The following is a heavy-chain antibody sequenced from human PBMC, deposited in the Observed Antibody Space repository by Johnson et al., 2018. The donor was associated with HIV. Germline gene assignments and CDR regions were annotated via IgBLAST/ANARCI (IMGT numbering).Heavy chain of an antibody. CDR2: ISYDGSNK. J-gene: IGHJ3*02. D-gene: IGHD2-8*02. Sequence: QVQLVESGGGVVQPGGSLRLSCTASGFAFSSHVMHWVRQGPGKGLEWVAVISYDGSNKYYADSVKGRFTMSRDNAKNTLYLQMNSLRAEDTAVYYCARDPIGTGGVCYAFDIWGQGTMVTVSS. CDR1: GFAFSSHV. CDR3: ARDPIGTGGVCYAFDI. V-gene: IGHV3-30*03.